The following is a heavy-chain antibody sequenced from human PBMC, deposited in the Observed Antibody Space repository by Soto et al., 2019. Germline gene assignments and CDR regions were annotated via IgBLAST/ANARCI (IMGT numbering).Heavy chain of an antibody. D-gene: IGHD3-10*01. CDR1: GRAFKVYT. J-gene: IGHJ3*02. CDR2: VITNDGTS. CDR3: AREGFGYIYDTFDI. Sequence: QVQLVQSGPEVKEPGSSVKVSCQASGRAFKVYTITWVRQAPGQGLEWMGRVITNDGTSTFAHKFQGRVTITADISASTEYLELNRLTLDDTAVYYCAREGFGYIYDTFDIWGHGTLVIVSS. V-gene: IGHV1-69*08.